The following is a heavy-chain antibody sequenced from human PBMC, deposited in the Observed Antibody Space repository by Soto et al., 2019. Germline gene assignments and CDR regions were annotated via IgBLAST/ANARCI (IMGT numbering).Heavy chain of an antibody. D-gene: IGHD5-18*01. CDR1: GYTFTNYG. Sequence: ASVKVSCKASGYTFTNYGITWVRQAPGQGLEWMGWISAYNGDTHYTQRLQGRVTMTTDTSTSTAYMELRSLRSDDTAVYYCARKGYSYGFFEATEIDYWGQGTLVTVSS. CDR3: ARKGYSYGFFEATEIDY. V-gene: IGHV1-18*01. CDR2: ISAYNGDT. J-gene: IGHJ4*02.